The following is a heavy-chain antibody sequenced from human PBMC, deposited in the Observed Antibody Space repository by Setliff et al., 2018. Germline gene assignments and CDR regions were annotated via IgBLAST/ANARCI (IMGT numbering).Heavy chain of an antibody. CDR3: ARLQGEWELSTGAAAFDI. D-gene: IGHD1-26*01. J-gene: IGHJ3*02. CDR2: IYHSGST. Sequence: SETLSLTCAVSGYSISSGYSWGWIRQPPGKGLEWIGSIYHSGSTYYNPSLKSRVTISVDTSKNQFSLKLSSVTAADTAVYYCARLQGEWELSTGAAAFDIWGQGTMVTVSS. V-gene: IGHV4-38-2*01. CDR1: GYSISSGYS.